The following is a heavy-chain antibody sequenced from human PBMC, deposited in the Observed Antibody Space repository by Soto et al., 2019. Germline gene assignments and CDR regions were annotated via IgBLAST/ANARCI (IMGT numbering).Heavy chain of an antibody. CDR1: GPSINIDHYH. Sequence: SETLSLTCTVSGPSINIDHYHWTWLRQTPGKGLEWIGYIHYTGSISYNPSLQSRLTISVDTSKNQFSLKLTSVTAADTAIYFCAREDDGGDRDYYGLDVWGQGTTVTVSS. V-gene: IGHV4-30-4*01. CDR2: IHYTGSI. J-gene: IGHJ6*02. CDR3: AREDDGGDRDYYGLDV. D-gene: IGHD2-21*02.